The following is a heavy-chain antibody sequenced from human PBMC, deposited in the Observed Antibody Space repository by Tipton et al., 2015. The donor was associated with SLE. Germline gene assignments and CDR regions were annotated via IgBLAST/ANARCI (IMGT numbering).Heavy chain of an antibody. CDR3: ARAEGSWDAFDI. CDR1: GAPIASSTYY. CDR2: MYYSEST. V-gene: IGHV4-39*07. D-gene: IGHD2-15*01. Sequence: LRLSCTVSGAPIASSTYYWGWIRRPPGKGLEWIGSMYYSESTYYNPSLKSRVTISVDTSKNQFSLKLSSVTAADTAVYYCARAEGSWDAFDIWGQGTMVTVSS. J-gene: IGHJ3*02.